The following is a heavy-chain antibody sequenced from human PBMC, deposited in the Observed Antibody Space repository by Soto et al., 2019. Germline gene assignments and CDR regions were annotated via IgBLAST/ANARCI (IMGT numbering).Heavy chain of an antibody. V-gene: IGHV3-23*01. Sequence: DVQLLESGGGLVQPGGSLRLSCAASGFTFSVFAMSWVRQAPGKGLELVSTISGRGENTYYADSVKGRFTISRDNSKNTRNLQMNSLRGEDTAVYYCAKDRGTGDYGVNAVDIWGQGTMVTVAS. D-gene: IGHD7-27*01. CDR2: ISGRGENT. CDR1: GFTFSVFA. J-gene: IGHJ3*02. CDR3: AKDRGTGDYGVNAVDI.